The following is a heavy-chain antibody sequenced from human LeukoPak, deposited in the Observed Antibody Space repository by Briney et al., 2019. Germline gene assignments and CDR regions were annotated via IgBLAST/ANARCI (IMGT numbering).Heavy chain of an antibody. V-gene: IGHV4-4*07. CDR2: IYTSGST. J-gene: IGHJ6*03. Sequence: KPSETLSLTCTVSGGSISSYYWSWIRQPAGKGLEWIGRIYTSGSTNYNPSLKSRVTMSVDTSKNQFSLKLSSVTAADTAVYYCARGTYYYGSGSYNPYYYYYYMDVWGKGTTVTVSS. D-gene: IGHD3-10*01. CDR1: GGSISSYY. CDR3: ARGTYYYGSGSYNPYYYYYYMDV.